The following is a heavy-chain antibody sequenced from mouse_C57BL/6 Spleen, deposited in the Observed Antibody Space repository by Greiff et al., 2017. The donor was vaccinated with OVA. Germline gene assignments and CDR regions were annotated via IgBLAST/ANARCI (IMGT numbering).Heavy chain of an antibody. CDR1: GFTRSSYA. CDR2: ISSGGDYM. CDR3: TRAIYYGNPFAY. V-gene: IGHV5-9-1*02. Sequence: EVKVEESGEGLVKPGGALKLSWAASGFTRSSYATSWVCQTPEKRLEWVAYISSGGDYMYYEDTVKGRFTISRDNARNTLYLQMSSLKSEDTAMYYCTRAIYYGNPFAYWGQGTLVTVSA. D-gene: IGHD2-1*01. J-gene: IGHJ3*01.